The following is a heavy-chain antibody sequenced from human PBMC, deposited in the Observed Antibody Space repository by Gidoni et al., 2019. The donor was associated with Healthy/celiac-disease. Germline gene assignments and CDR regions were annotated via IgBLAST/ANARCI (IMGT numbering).Heavy chain of an antibody. J-gene: IGHJ6*02. V-gene: IGHV3-21*01. CDR1: GFTCSSYS. CDR3: AKEIVGDDYVWGSYRYYYYYGMDV. D-gene: IGHD3-16*02. CDR2: ISSSSSYI. Sequence: EVQLVESGGGLVKPGGSLRPSCAASGFTCSSYSMNWVRQAPGKGLEWVSSISSSSSYIYYADSVKGRFTISRDNAKNSLYLQMNSLRAEDTAVYYCAKEIVGDDYVWGSYRYYYYYGMDVWGQGTTVTVSS.